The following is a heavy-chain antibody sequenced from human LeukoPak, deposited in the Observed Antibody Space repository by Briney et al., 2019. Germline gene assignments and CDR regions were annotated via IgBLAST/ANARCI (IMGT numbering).Heavy chain of an antibody. CDR3: AKSSGGTCLTTDAFDI. CDR2: INPNSGGT. J-gene: IGHJ3*02. CDR1: GYTFTGYY. D-gene: IGHD2-15*01. Sequence: ASVKVSCKASGYTFTGYYMHWVRQAPGQGLEWMGWINPNSGGTNYAQKFQGRVTMTRDTSISTAYMELSRLRSDDTAVYYCAKSSGGTCLTTDAFDIWGQGTMVTVSS. V-gene: IGHV1-2*02.